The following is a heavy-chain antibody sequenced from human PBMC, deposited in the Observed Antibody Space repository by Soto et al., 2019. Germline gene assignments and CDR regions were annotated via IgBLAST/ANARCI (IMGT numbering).Heavy chain of an antibody. J-gene: IGHJ4*02. D-gene: IGHD6-13*01. CDR1: GYTFTSYG. V-gene: IGHV1-18*01. CDR3: ARDLYSSPY. CDR2: ISADNGNT. Sequence: ASVKFSCKASGYTFTSYGITWLRQAPGQGLEWMGWISADNGNTNYAQKLEGRVTMTTDTSTSTAYMELRSLRSDDTDVYYCARDLYSSPYWGQGTLVTVSS.